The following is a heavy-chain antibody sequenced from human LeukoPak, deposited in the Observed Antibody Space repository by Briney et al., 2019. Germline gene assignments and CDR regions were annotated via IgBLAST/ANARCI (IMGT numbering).Heavy chain of an antibody. CDR2: IKRKTEGETT. Sequence: GGSLRLSCAASGFTFSNVWMTWVRQAPGKGLEWVARIKRKTEGETTDYAAPVKGRFIISRDDSKNTLYLQMNSLKSEDTAVYYCATGDCSGGSCHAFDYWGQGTLVTVSS. CDR3: ATGDCSGGSCHAFDY. V-gene: IGHV3-15*01. J-gene: IGHJ4*02. D-gene: IGHD2-15*01. CDR1: GFTFSNVW.